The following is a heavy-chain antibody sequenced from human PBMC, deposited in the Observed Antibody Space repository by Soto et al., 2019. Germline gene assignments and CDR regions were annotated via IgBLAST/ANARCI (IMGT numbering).Heavy chain of an antibody. J-gene: IGHJ4*02. CDR3: KGHEYGSGTYPHF. CDR2: LGGHSRSA. D-gene: IGHD3-10*01. CDR1: GFSFTTYA. Sequence: EVQLLESGGDFVHPGGSARLSCAASGFSFTTYAFDWVRQTPGRGLEWVAGLGGHSRSAYYADSVEGRFTISRDNSRKTVFLQLNTLRVEDAATYYCKGHEYGSGTYPHFWCQGPLVTVAP. V-gene: IGHV3-23*01.